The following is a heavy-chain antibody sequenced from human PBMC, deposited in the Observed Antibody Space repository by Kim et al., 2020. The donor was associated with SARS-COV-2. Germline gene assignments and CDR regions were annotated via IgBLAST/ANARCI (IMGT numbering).Heavy chain of an antibody. V-gene: IGHV1-69*02. Sequence: KFQGRVAITADKSTSTAYMELSSLRSEDTAVYYCARTYSSGWAPYWYFDLWGRGTLVTVSS. D-gene: IGHD6-19*01. CDR3: ARTYSSGWAPYWYFDL. J-gene: IGHJ2*01.